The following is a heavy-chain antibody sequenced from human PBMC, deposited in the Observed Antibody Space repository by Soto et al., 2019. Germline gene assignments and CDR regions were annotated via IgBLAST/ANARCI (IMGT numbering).Heavy chain of an antibody. J-gene: IGHJ4*02. V-gene: IGHV1-8*01. CDR1: GYTFTSYD. CDR3: ARGGYSYGVFDY. CDR2: MNPNSGNT. D-gene: IGHD5-18*01. Sequence: EASVKVSCKASGYTFTSYDINWMRQATGQGLEWMGWMNPNSGNTGYAQKFQGRVTMTRNTSISTAYMELSSLRSEDTAVYYCARGGYSYGVFDYWGQGTLVTVSS.